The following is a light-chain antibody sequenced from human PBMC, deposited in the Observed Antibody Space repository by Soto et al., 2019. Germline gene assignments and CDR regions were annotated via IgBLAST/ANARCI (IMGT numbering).Light chain of an antibody. CDR1: QSVLYSSNNKHY. CDR3: QQYYSTPLA. V-gene: IGKV4-1*01. Sequence: DIVMTQSPDSLAVSLGERATINCKSSQSVLYSSNNKHYLAWYQQKPRQPPKLLIYWASTREAGVPDRSRGSGSGTDCTLAISSLQADYGAVYYCQQYYSTPLALGQGTKVEIK. J-gene: IGKJ1*01. CDR2: WAS.